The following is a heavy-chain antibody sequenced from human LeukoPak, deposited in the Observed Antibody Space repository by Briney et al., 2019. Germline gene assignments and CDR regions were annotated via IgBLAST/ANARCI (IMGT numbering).Heavy chain of an antibody. Sequence: GGSLRLSCAASGFTFSSYGMHWVRQAPGKGLEWVAAIWYDGSNKYYADSVKGRFTISRDNSKNTLYLQMNSLRAEDTAVYYCARDSSSSGWYVYYYYYGMDVWGQGTTVTVSS. J-gene: IGHJ6*02. CDR3: ARDSSSSGWYVYYYYYGMDV. CDR1: GFTFSSYG. D-gene: IGHD6-19*01. V-gene: IGHV3-33*01. CDR2: IWYDGSNK.